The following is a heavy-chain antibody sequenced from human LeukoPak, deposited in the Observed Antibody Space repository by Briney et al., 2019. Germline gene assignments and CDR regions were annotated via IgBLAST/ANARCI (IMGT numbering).Heavy chain of an antibody. V-gene: IGHV3-33*01. CDR1: GFTFSSYG. Sequence: GGSLRLSCAASGFTFSSYGIHWVRQAPGKGLEWVAVIWHDGRNKYYADSVKGRFTITRDNSKNTVLLQMNSLRAEDTAIYYCARDWGSDEAIDYWGQGTLVTVSS. CDR2: IWHDGRNK. D-gene: IGHD2-21*02. CDR3: ARDWGSDEAIDY. J-gene: IGHJ4*02.